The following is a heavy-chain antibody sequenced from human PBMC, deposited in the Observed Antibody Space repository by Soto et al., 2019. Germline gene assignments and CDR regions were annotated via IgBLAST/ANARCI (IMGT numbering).Heavy chain of an antibody. CDR3: ARDDYYDSSAPIKTTG. D-gene: IGHD3-22*01. J-gene: IGHJ4*02. Sequence: SVKVSCKASGCTFSSYAISWVRQAPGQGLEWMGGIIPIFGTANYAQKFQGRVTITADESTSTAYMELSSLRSEDTAVYYCARDDYYDSSAPIKTTGWGQGTLVTVSS. CDR1: GCTFSSYA. CDR2: IIPIFGTA. V-gene: IGHV1-69*13.